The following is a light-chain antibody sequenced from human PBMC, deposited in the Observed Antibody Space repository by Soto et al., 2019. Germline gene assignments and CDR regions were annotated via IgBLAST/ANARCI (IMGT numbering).Light chain of an antibody. CDR2: GAS. CDR3: QQYGSSGT. Sequence: EIVMTQSPATLSVSPGERATLSCRASQSVSSDLAWYEQKPGQAPRLLIYGASNRATGIPDRFSGSGPGTDFTLTISRLEPEDFAVYYCQQYGSSGTFGQGTKVDIK. CDR1: QSVSSD. V-gene: IGKV3-20*01. J-gene: IGKJ1*01.